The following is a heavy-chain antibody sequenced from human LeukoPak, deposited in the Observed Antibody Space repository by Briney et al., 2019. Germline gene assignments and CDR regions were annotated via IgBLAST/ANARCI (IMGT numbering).Heavy chain of an antibody. CDR1: GGSFSGYY. D-gene: IGHD3-9*01. CDR2: INLSGST. J-gene: IGHJ3*02. Sequence: SETLSLTCAVYGGSFSGYYWSWIRPPPGKGLEWIGEINLSGSTNYNPSLKSRVTISVDTSKNQFSLKLSSVTAADTAVYYCASASSYDILTGYNDAFDIWGQGTMVTVSS. V-gene: IGHV4-34*01. CDR3: ASASSYDILTGYNDAFDI.